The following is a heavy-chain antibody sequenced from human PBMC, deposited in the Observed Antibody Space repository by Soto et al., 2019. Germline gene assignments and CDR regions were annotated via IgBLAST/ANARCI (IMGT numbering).Heavy chain of an antibody. D-gene: IGHD6-13*01. CDR2: IIPIFGTA. V-gene: IGHV1-69*13. J-gene: IGHJ4*02. CDR3: ASEYSSSWYGFDY. Sequence: GASVKVSCKASGGTFSSYAISWVRQAPGQGLEWMGGIIPIFGTANYAQKFQGRVTITADESTSTAYMELSSLRSEDTAVYYCASEYSSSWYGFDYWGQGTLVTVSS. CDR1: GGTFSSYA.